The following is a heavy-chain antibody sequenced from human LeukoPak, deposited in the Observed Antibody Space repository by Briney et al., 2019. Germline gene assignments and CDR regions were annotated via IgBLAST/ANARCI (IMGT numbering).Heavy chain of an antibody. V-gene: IGHV3-7*03. J-gene: IGHJ2*01. D-gene: IGHD3-3*01. CDR2: IKQDGSEK. CDR1: GFTFSTYW. CDR3: ARAEWSNWYFDL. Sequence: GGSLRLSCAASGFTFSTYWMNWVRKAPGKGLEWVANIKQDGSEKYYVDSVKGRFTLSRGSAKNSLYLQMNSLRAEDTAVYYCARAEWSNWYFDLWGRGTLVTVSS.